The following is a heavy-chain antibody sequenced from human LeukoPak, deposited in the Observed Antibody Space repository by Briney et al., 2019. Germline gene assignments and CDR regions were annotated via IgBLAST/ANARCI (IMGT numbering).Heavy chain of an antibody. Sequence: ASVKVSCKASGYTFTSYDINWVRQATGQGLEWMGWMNPNSGNTGYAQKFQGRVTITRNTSISTAYMELSSPRSEDTAVYYCARGGIVVVAYYFDYWGQGTLVTVSS. D-gene: IGHD3-22*01. J-gene: IGHJ4*02. CDR3: ARGGIVVVAYYFDY. CDR2: MNPNSGNT. CDR1: GYTFTSYD. V-gene: IGHV1-8*03.